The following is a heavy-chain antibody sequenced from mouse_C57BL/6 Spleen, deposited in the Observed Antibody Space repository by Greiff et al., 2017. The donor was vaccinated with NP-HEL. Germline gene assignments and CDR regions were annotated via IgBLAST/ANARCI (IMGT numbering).Heavy chain of an antibody. CDR3: ARFHGYDYDGAWFAD. D-gene: IGHD2-4*01. CDR1: GYTFTSYW. V-gene: IGHV1-64*01. Sequence: VQLQQPGAELVKPGASVKLSCKASGYTFTSYWMHWVKQRPGQGLEWIGMIHPNSGSTNYNEKFKSKATLTVDKSSSTAYMQLSSLTSEDSAVYYCARFHGYDYDGAWFADWGQGTLVTVSA. J-gene: IGHJ3*01. CDR2: IHPNSGST.